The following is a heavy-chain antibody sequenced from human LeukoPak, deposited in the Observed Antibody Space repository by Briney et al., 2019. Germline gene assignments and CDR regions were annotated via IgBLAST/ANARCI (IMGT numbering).Heavy chain of an antibody. J-gene: IGHJ3*02. V-gene: IGHV3-21*01. CDR3: ARESSSSWSDAFDI. D-gene: IGHD6-6*01. Sequence: GGSLRLSCAASGFTFSSYSMNWVRQAPGKGLEWVSSISSSSSYIYYADSVKGRFTISRDNAKNSLYLQMNSLRAEDTAVYYCARESSSSWSDAFDIWGQGTMVTVSS. CDR1: GFTFSSYS. CDR2: ISSSSSYI.